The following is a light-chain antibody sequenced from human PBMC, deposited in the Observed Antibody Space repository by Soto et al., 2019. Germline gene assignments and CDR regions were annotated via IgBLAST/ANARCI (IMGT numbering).Light chain of an antibody. CDR1: ESIDSW. V-gene: IGKV1-5*03. CDR2: KAS. J-gene: IGKJ1*01. Sequence: DIQMTQSPSTLSASVGDRVTITCRASESIDSWLAWHQQKPGRAPKLLISKASSLESGVPSRFSGSGFGTEFTLTISSLQPDDFATYYCQQYETFSGTFGPGTKVDIK. CDR3: QQYETFSGT.